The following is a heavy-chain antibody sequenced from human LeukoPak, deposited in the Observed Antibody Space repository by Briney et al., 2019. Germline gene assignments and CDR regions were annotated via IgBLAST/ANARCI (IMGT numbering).Heavy chain of an antibody. D-gene: IGHD2-2*01. J-gene: IGHJ3*02. CDR1: GGSISSYY. V-gene: IGHV4-4*07. Sequence: SENLSLTCTVSGGSISSYYWSWIRQPAGKGLEWIGRIYTSGSTNYNPSLKSRVTMSVDTSKNQFSLKLSSVTAADTAVYYCARDQPYCSSTSCYAFDIWGQGTMVTVSS. CDR2: IYTSGST. CDR3: ARDQPYCSSTSCYAFDI.